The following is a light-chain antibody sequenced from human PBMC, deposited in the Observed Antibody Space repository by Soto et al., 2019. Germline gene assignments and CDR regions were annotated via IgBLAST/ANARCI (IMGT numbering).Light chain of an antibody. J-gene: IGLJ1*01. V-gene: IGLV2-14*01. CDR1: SSDVGGYNY. CDR3: SSYTSSSTAPYV. Sequence: QSVLTQHASVSGSPGQSITISCTGTSSDVGGYNYVSWYQQHPGKAPKLMIYDVSNRPSGVSNRFSGSKSGNTASLTISGLQAEDEADYYCSSYTSSSTAPYVFGTGTKVTVL. CDR2: DVS.